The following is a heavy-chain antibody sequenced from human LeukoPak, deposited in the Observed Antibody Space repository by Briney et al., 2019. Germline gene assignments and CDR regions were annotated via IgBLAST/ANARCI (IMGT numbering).Heavy chain of an antibody. CDR3: ARGRGGWSHFDY. CDR2: IYYSGST. D-gene: IGHD6-19*01. V-gene: IGHV4-39*01. Sequence: PSETLSLTCTVSGGSISSSSYYWGWIRQPPGKGLEWIGSIYYSGSTYYNPSLKSRVTISVDTSKNQFSLKLSSVTAADAAVYYCARGRGGWSHFDYWGQGTLVTVSS. CDR1: GGSISSSSYY. J-gene: IGHJ4*02.